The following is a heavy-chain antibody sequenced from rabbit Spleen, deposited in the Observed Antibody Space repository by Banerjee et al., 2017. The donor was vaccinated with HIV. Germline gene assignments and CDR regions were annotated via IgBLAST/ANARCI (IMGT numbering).Heavy chain of an antibody. CDR2: IDPVFGST. J-gene: IGHJ6*01. D-gene: IGHD8-1*01. CDR1: GFSFSSSDY. V-gene: IGHV1S7*01. CDR3: ARDGAGSSFSTYGMDL. Sequence: QSLEESGGGLVQPEGSLALTCKASGFSFSSSDYICWVRQAPGKGLEWIGYIDPVFGSTYYANWVNGRFTISSHNAQNTLYLQLNSLTAADTAPYFCARDGAGSSFSTYGMDLWGPGTLVTFS.